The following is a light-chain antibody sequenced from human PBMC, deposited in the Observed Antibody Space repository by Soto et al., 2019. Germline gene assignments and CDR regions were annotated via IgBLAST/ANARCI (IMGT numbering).Light chain of an antibody. J-gene: IGKJ4*01. CDR3: QQYGSSPPLT. V-gene: IGKV3-20*01. CDR2: GAS. CDR1: QSVSSSY. Sequence: VLTQSPGTLSLSLGERATLSCRASQSVSSSYLAWYQQKPGQAPRLLIYGASSRTTGIPDRFSRSGSGAEFAVSISRRELQDFAAYYYQQYGSSPPLTFGGGTKVEIK.